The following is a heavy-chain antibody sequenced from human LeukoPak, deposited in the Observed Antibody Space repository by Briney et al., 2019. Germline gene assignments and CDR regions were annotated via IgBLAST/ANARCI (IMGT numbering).Heavy chain of an antibody. Sequence: GESLKISCKGSEYNFTSYWIAWVRQMPGKGLEWMGIIYPGDSDTRYSPSFQGQVTISADKSISTAYLQWSSLKASDAAMYYCARTMIVGAFDIWGQGTMVTVSS. CDR1: EYNFTSYW. CDR3: ARTMIVGAFDI. V-gene: IGHV5-51*01. J-gene: IGHJ3*02. CDR2: IYPGDSDT. D-gene: IGHD3-22*01.